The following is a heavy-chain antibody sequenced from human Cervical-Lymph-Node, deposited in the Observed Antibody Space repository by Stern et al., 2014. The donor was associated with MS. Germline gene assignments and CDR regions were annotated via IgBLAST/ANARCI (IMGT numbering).Heavy chain of an antibody. V-gene: IGHV5-51*04. J-gene: IGHJ6*02. Sequence: EVQLVESGAEVKKPGESLKISCKGSGYSFATYWIGWVRQMPGKGLEWVGGIYPGDSDTRYSPSFQGQVTISADKPISTAYLHWSSLKASDTAMYYCARPGDDTAKYGLDVWGQGTTVTVSS. CDR3: ARPGDDTAKYGLDV. D-gene: IGHD5-18*01. CDR1: GYSFATYW. CDR2: IYPGDSDT.